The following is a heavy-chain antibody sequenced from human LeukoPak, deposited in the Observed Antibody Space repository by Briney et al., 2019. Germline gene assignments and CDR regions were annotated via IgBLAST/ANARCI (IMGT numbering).Heavy chain of an antibody. CDR2: ISWSGDRM. CDR3: AKDLGGSATTV. V-gene: IGHV3-9*01. Sequence: PGGSLRLSCAASGFTFEDHVMHWVRQAPGKGLEWVSSISWSGDRMGYAEAVKGRFTISRDNAKNSLFLQMNSLRVEDTALYYCAKDLGGSATTVWGQGTLVTVSS. CDR1: GFTFEDHV. J-gene: IGHJ4*02. D-gene: IGHD2-2*01.